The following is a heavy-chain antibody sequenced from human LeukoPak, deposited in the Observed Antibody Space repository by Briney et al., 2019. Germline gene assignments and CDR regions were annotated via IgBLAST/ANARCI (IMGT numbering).Heavy chain of an antibody. D-gene: IGHD2-8*01. J-gene: IGHJ4*02. Sequence: GGSPRLSCAASGFTFSSYWMSWVRQAPGKGLEWVANIKQDGSEKYYVGSVKGRFTISRDNAKNSLYLQMNSLRAEDTALYYCARDRGGHCTNGVCYPGYYFDYWGQGTLVTVSS. CDR3: ARDRGGHCTNGVCYPGYYFDY. CDR2: IKQDGSEK. CDR1: GFTFSSYW. V-gene: IGHV3-7*03.